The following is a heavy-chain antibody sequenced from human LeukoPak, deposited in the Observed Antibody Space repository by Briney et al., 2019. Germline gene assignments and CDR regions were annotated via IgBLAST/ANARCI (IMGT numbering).Heavy chain of an antibody. CDR3: TTALDCGGDCFSGY. CDR2: IKSKTDGGTT. CDR1: GFTFSNAW. V-gene: IGHV3-15*01. D-gene: IGHD2-21*02. Sequence: PGGSLRLSCAASGFTFSNAWMSWVRQAPGKGLEWVGRIKSKTDGGTTDYAAPVKGRFTISRDDSKNTLYLQMNSLKTEDTAVYYCTTALDCGGDCFSGYWGQGTLVTASS. J-gene: IGHJ4*02.